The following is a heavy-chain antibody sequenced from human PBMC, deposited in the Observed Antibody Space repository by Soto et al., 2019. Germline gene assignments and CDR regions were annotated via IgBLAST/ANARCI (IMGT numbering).Heavy chain of an antibody. V-gene: IGHV6-1*01. CDR1: GDSVSSNGAA. J-gene: IGHJ4*02. Sequence: SQTLSLTCVISGDSVSSNGAAWAWIRQSPSRGLEWLGRIYYRFKWYTDYANSVKSRITIYPDTTKNQFSLQLNSVTPEDTAVYYCAREKQWLPFDYWGQGTLVIVSS. CDR3: AREKQWLPFDY. D-gene: IGHD6-19*01. CDR2: IYYRFKWYT.